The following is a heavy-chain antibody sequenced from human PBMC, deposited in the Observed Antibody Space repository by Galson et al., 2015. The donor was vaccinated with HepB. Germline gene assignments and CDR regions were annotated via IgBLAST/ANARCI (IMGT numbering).Heavy chain of an antibody. CDR3: ARDLLYYGSGSYDAFDI. Sequence: SLRLSCAASGFTVSSNYMSWVRQAPGKGLEWVSVIYSGGSTYYADSVKGRFTISRDNSKNTLYLQMNSLRAEDTAVYYCARDLLYYGSGSYDAFDIWGQGTMVTVSS. V-gene: IGHV3-53*01. CDR2: IYSGGST. J-gene: IGHJ3*02. CDR1: GFTVSSNY. D-gene: IGHD3-10*01.